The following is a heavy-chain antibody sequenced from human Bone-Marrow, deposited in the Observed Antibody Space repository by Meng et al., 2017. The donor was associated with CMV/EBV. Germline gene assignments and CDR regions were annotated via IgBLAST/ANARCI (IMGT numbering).Heavy chain of an antibody. CDR2: IKQDGSEK. V-gene: IGHV3-7*01. Sequence: GESLKISCAASGFTFSSYWMSWVRQAPGKGLEWVANIKQDGSEKYYVDSVKGRFTISRDNAKNSLYLQMNSLRAEDTAVYYCARRMLPFHYCSSTSCANWFDPWGQGTLVTVSS. D-gene: IGHD2-2*01. CDR3: ARRMLPFHYCSSTSCANWFDP. J-gene: IGHJ5*02. CDR1: GFTFSSYW.